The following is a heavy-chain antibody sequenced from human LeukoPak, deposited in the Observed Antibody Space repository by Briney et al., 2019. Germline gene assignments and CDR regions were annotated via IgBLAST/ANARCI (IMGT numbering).Heavy chain of an antibody. J-gene: IGHJ4*02. CDR2: FDPEDGET. V-gene: IGHV1-24*01. Sequence: GASVKVSCKVSGYTLTELSMHWLRQAPGKGLEWMGGFDPEDGETIYAQKFQGRVTMTEDTSTDTAYMELSSLRSEDTAVYYCATAAVGATLYYFDYWGQGTLVTVSS. D-gene: IGHD1-26*01. CDR1: GYTLTELS. CDR3: ATAAVGATLYYFDY.